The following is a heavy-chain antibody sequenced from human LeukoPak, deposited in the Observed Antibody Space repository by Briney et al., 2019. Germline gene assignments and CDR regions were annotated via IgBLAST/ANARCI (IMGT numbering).Heavy chain of an antibody. Sequence: GGSLRLSCAASGFTFSSYAMHWVRQAPGKGLEWVAVISYDGSNKYYADSVKGRFTISRDNSKNTLYLQMNSLRAEDTAVYYCARDGDYYDSSGYLDYWGQGTLVTVSS. CDR1: GFTFSSYA. J-gene: IGHJ4*02. CDR3: ARDGDYYDSSGYLDY. D-gene: IGHD3-22*01. CDR2: ISYDGSNK. V-gene: IGHV3-30-3*01.